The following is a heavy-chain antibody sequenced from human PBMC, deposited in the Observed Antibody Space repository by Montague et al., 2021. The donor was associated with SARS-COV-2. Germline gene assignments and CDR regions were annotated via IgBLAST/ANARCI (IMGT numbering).Heavy chain of an antibody. J-gene: IGHJ6*02. V-gene: IGHV4-34*01. CDR2: INHSGST. Sequence: SETLSLTCAVYGGSFSGYYWSWIRQPPGKGLEWIGEINHSGSTNYNPSLKSRVTISVDTSKNQFSLKLSSVTAADTAVYYCARDRTVTTFYYYGMDVWGQGTTVTVSS. CDR1: GGSFSGYY. D-gene: IGHD4-17*01. CDR3: ARDRTVTTFYYYGMDV.